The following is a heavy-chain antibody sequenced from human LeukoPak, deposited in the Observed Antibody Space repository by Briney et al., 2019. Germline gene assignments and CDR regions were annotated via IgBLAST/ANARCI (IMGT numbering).Heavy chain of an antibody. CDR3: AKDRGWYCTGDTCWWGFDF. CDR2: ISGTGGRT. J-gene: IGHJ4*02. CDR1: GFTFSSYA. Sequence: GGSLRLSCAASGFTFSSYAMNWVRQAPGKGLEWVSAISGTGGRTYYADSVKGRFTISRDNSKNTLYLQMNRLRAEDTAVYYCAKDRGWYCTGDTCWWGFDFWGQGTLVTVSS. D-gene: IGHD2-8*02. V-gene: IGHV3-23*01.